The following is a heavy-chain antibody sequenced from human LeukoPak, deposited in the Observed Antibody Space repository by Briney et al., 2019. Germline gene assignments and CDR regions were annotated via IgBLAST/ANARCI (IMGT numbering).Heavy chain of an antibody. CDR2: IYYSGST. D-gene: IGHD5-18*01. J-gene: IGHJ3*01. CDR3: AREVDTAMVR. CDR1: GGSIISSSYY. Sequence: SETLSLTCTVSGGSIISSSYYWGWIRQPPGKGLEWIGYIYYSGSTNYNPSLKSRVTISVDTSKNQFSMKLSSVTAADTAVYYCAREVDTAMVRWGQGTMVTVSS. V-gene: IGHV4-61*05.